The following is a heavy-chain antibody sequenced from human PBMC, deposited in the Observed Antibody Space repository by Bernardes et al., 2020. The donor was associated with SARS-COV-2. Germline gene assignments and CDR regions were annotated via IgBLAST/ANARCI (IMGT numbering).Heavy chain of an antibody. CDR2: INPVFDTP. J-gene: IGHJ4*02. V-gene: IGHV1-69*13. CDR1: GGTFNNYA. CDR3: ARDSGVYYFDY. D-gene: IGHD1-26*01. Sequence: SVKVSCKASGGTFNNYAINWVRQAPGQGLEWMGGINPVFDTPNYAQKFRGRVTITADESTGTAYMDLSSLRSEDTAVYYCARDSGVYYFDYWGQGTLVTVSS.